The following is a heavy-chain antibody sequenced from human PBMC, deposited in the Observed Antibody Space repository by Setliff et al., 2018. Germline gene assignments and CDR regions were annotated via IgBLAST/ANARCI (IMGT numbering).Heavy chain of an antibody. J-gene: IGHJ3*01. CDR1: GGSIRSSYYY. D-gene: IGHD3-16*01. CDR3: ARPLEESFGGVRDSDAFYV. Sequence: PSETLSLTCTVSGGSIRSSYYYWGWIRQPPGKGLEWIGSIYYNGSTHFNPSLKSRVAISVDTSKNLLSLRVNSVTATDTAVYYCARPLEESFGGVRDSDAFYVWGQGTMVTVSS. V-gene: IGHV4-39*01. CDR2: IYYNGST.